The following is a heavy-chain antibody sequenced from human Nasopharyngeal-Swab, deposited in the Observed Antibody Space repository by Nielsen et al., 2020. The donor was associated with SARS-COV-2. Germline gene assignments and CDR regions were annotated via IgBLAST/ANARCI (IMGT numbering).Heavy chain of an antibody. J-gene: IGHJ4*02. Sequence: WIRQPPGKGLEWVANIKQDGSEKYYVDSVKGRFTTSRDNAKNSLYLQMNSLRAEDTAVYYCARAIAAAGSYWGRGTLVTVSS. CDR3: ARAIAAAGSY. CDR2: IKQDGSEK. V-gene: IGHV3-7*03. D-gene: IGHD6-13*01.